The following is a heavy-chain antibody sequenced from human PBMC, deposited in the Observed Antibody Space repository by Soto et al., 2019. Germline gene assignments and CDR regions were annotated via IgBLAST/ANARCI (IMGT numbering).Heavy chain of an antibody. CDR2: ISYDGSNK. J-gene: IGHJ4*02. CDR3: VRDPYLPTAGRLASLHY. Sequence: GGSLRLSCAASGFTFSSYGMHWVRQAPGKGLEWVAVISYDGSNKYYADSVKGRFTISRDNSNNTLYVQMNSLKAEDTAVYYCVRDPYLPTAGRLASLHYWGPGTLVTVSS. D-gene: IGHD1-1*01. CDR1: GFTFSSYG. V-gene: IGHV3-30*03.